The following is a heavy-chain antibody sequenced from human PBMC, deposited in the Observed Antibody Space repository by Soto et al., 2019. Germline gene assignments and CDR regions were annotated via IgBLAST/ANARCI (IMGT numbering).Heavy chain of an antibody. CDR1: GFSLSSTRLA. CDR2: IYWDDDK. J-gene: IGHJ4*02. Sequence: QITLKESGPTLVKPTQTLTLTCTFSGFSLSSTRLAVGWIRQPPGKALEWLALIYWDDDKRYSPFLKSRLTITKDTSNNQVVITMSNMDTVDTARYYCAHIVVAGLGYYFDYWGQGTLGTVSS. V-gene: IGHV2-5*02. CDR3: AHIVVAGLGYYFDY. D-gene: IGHD6-19*01.